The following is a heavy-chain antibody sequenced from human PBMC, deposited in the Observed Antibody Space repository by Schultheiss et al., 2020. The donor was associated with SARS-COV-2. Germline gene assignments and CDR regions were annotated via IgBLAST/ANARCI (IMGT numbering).Heavy chain of an antibody. CDR3: ARDAGGYYFDS. V-gene: IGHV3-21*04. CDR1: GFTFSSYS. CDR2: ISSGSNYI. Sequence: GGSLRLSCAASGFTFSSYSMNWVRQAPGKGLEWVSSISSGSNYIYYADSLKGRFTVSRDNAKNSLYLQMNSLRAEDTAVYYCARDAGGYYFDSWGQGSLVTVSS. D-gene: IGHD3-16*01. J-gene: IGHJ4*02.